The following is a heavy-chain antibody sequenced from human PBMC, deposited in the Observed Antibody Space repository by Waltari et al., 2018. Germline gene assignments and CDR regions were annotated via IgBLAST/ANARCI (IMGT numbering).Heavy chain of an antibody. CDR3: ARDRGYASGRGIDY. CDR2: IDRSGTS. D-gene: IGHD3-10*01. Sequence: QVQLQESGPGLVKPSETLSLTCTVSGYAISSGSYWGWIRQPPGKGLEWIGSIDRSGTSYYNPSLKSPVTISVDTSKNQFSLKLSSVTAADTAVYYCARDRGYASGRGIDYWGQGTLVTVSS. CDR1: GYAISSGSY. J-gene: IGHJ4*02. V-gene: IGHV4-38-2*02.